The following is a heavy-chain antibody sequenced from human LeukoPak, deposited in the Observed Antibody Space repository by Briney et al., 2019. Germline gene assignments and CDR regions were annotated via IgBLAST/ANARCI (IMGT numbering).Heavy chain of an antibody. D-gene: IGHD3-22*01. Sequence: SETLSLTCAVYGGSFSGYYWSWIRQPPGKGLEWIGEINHSGSTNYNPSLKSRVTISVDTSKNQFSLKLSSVTAADTAVYYCASRDSSGYWSDYWGQGTLVTVSS. CDR2: INHSGST. CDR3: ASRDSSGYWSDY. J-gene: IGHJ4*02. V-gene: IGHV4-34*01. CDR1: GGSFSGYY.